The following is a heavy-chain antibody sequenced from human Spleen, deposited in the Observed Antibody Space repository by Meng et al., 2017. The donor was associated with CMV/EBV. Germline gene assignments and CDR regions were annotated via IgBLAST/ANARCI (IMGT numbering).Heavy chain of an antibody. CDR2: ISANNGKT. CDR1: GYTFTGYY. V-gene: IGHV1-18*04. D-gene: IGHD2-2*02. Sequence: ASVKVSCKTSGYTFTGYYMHRVRQAPGQGLEWMGWISANNGKTSFAERFQGRVTMTTETSTSTAYMELRSLRSDDTAVYYCASPKPPYCSSTSCYTGGDYYYGMDVWGQGTTVTVSS. CDR3: ASPKPPYCSSTSCYTGGDYYYGMDV. J-gene: IGHJ6*02.